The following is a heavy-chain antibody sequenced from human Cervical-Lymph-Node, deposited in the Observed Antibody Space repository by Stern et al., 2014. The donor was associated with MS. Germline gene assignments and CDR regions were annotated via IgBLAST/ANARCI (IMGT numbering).Heavy chain of an antibody. J-gene: IGHJ6*02. CDR1: GYTFSDHA. CDR3: ARDQPAGFYYYGMDV. Sequence: QVQLVQPGSELKKPGASVKVSCKASGYTFSDHAMNWVRQAPGQGLEWMGWINTHNGNPTYAQGFTGRFVFSLDTSVTTAYLQISSLMAEDTAVYFCARDQPAGFYYYGMDVWGQGTTVTVSS. CDR2: INTHNGNP. D-gene: IGHD5-12*01. V-gene: IGHV7-4-1*02.